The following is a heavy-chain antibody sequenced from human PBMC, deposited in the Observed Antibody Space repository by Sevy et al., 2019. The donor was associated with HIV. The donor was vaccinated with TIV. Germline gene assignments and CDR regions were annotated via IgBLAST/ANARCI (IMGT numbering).Heavy chain of an antibody. D-gene: IGHD6-13*01. Sequence: GGSLRLSCAASGFTFSSSSMTWVRQAPEKGLEWVATISQGGSEEYYVDSVKGRFTISRDNAKNSLYLQMNSLSAVDTAVYFCARFVSLGYWGQGTLVTVSS. CDR2: ISQGGSEE. CDR1: GFTFSSSS. J-gene: IGHJ4*02. CDR3: ARFVSLGY. V-gene: IGHV3-7*01.